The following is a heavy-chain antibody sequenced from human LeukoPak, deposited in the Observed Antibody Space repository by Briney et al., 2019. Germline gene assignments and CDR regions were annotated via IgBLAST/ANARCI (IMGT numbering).Heavy chain of an antibody. D-gene: IGHD2-2*01. CDR1: GYTFTGDH. V-gene: IGHV1-2*06. CDR3: ARDYCSSTSCLFDY. J-gene: IGHJ4*02. Sequence: ASVKVSCKASGYTFTGDHMHWVRQAPGQGLEWMGRTNPNSGDTNYAQKFQGRVTMTRDTSISTAYMELSRLRSDDTAVYYCARDYCSSTSCLFDYWGQGTLVTVSS. CDR2: TNPNSGDT.